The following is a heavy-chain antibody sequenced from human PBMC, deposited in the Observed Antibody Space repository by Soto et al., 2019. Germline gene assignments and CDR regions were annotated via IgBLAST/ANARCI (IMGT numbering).Heavy chain of an antibody. V-gene: IGHV5-51*01. CDR3: ARRLRDGHNPDSFYFDY. CDR1: GYSFQMYW. Sequence: GESLKISCQGSGYSFQMYWIGWVRQMPGKGLDWMGIIYPDDSDTSYNPPFHNQVTISADKSIRTAYLRWSSLQASDTGIYYCARRLRDGHNPDSFYFDYWGQGTMVTVSS. CDR2: IYPDDSDT. J-gene: IGHJ4*02.